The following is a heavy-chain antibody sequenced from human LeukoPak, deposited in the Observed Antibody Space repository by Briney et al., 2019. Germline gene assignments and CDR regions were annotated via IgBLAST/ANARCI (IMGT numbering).Heavy chain of an antibody. Sequence: PGGSLRLSCAASGFTFSDYYMSWIRQAPGKGLEWVSYISSSGSIISYVDSVKGRFTISRDNSKNTLYLQMNSLRAEDTAVYYCARARGYGGYPSDYFDYWGQGTLVTVSS. J-gene: IGHJ4*02. CDR1: GFTFSDYY. CDR2: ISSSGSII. D-gene: IGHD5-12*01. CDR3: ARARGYGGYPSDYFDY. V-gene: IGHV3-11*04.